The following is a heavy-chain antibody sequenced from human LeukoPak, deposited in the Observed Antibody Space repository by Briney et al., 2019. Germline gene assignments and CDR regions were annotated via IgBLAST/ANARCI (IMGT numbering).Heavy chain of an antibody. CDR2: IYPGDSDT. J-gene: IGHJ4*02. CDR1: GYSFTSYW. V-gene: IGHV5-51*01. CDR3: ASRKKGMATAGFDY. Sequence: GESLKISCKGTGYSFTSYWSGWVRQMPGKGLEWMGIIYPGDSDTRYSPSFQGQVTISAEKSISTAYLQWSSLKASDTALYYCASRKKGMATAGFDYWGQGTLVTVSS. D-gene: IGHD5-24*01.